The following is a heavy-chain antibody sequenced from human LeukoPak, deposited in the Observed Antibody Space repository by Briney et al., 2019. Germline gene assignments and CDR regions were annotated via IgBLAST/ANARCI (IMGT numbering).Heavy chain of an antibody. V-gene: IGHV4-34*08. CDR1: GFTFSSYA. Sequence: GSLRLSCAASGFTFSSYAMSWIRQPPGKGLEWIGEINHSGSTNYNPSLKSRVTISVDTSKNQFSLKLSSVTAADTAVYYCAKLASRDYYYYYGMDVWGQGTTVTVSS. CDR2: INHSGST. J-gene: IGHJ6*02. D-gene: IGHD1-26*01. CDR3: AKLASRDYYYYYGMDV.